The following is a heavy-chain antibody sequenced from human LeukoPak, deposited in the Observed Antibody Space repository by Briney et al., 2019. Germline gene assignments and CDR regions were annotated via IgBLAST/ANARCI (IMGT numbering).Heavy chain of an antibody. CDR3: ARVQGQQLVPGAFDI. CDR2: IYHSGST. CDR1: GYSISSGYY. D-gene: IGHD6-13*01. Sequence: PSETLSLTCAVSGYSISSGYYWGWIRQPPGKGLEWIGSIYHSGSTYYNPSLKSRVTISVDTSKSQFSLKLSSVTAADTAVYYCARVQGQQLVPGAFDIWGQGTMVTVSS. J-gene: IGHJ3*02. V-gene: IGHV4-38-2*01.